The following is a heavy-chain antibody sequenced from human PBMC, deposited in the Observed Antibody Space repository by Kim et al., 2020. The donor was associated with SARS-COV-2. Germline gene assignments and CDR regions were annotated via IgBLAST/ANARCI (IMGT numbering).Heavy chain of an antibody. D-gene: IGHD3-10*01. V-gene: IGHV3-21*01. J-gene: IGHJ6*02. CDR3: ASSFVELFHYYGMDV. Sequence: AYSVKGRFTISRDNAKNSLYLQMNSLRAEDTAVYYCASSFVELFHYYGMDVWGQGTTVTVSS.